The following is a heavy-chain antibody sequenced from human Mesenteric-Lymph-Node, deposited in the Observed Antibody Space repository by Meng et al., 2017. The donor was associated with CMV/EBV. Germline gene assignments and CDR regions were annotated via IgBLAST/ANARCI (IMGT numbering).Heavy chain of an antibody. Sequence: GESLKISCAASGFTFSNYEMNWVRQAPGKGLEWISYISHTSNTIFYADSVKGRFTISRDNAKNSLYLQMNGLRDEDTAVYYCARDSDYYDSSDPTLACWGQGTRVTVSS. D-gene: IGHD3-22*01. CDR2: ISHTSNTI. V-gene: IGHV3-48*03. J-gene: IGHJ4*02. CDR3: ARDSDYYDSSDPTLAC. CDR1: GFTFSNYE.